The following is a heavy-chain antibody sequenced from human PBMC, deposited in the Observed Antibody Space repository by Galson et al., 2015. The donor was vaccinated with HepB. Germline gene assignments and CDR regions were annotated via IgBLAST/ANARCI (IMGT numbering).Heavy chain of an antibody. Sequence: SLRLSCAASGFTFSSYAMSWVRQAPGKGLEWVSAISGSGGSTYYADSVKGRFTISRDNSKNTLYLQMNSLRAEDTAVYYCAKDRGCSSTCCYTVHTAFDIWGQGTMVTVSS. CDR2: ISGSGGST. CDR1: GFTFSSYA. V-gene: IGHV3-23*01. J-gene: IGHJ3*02. D-gene: IGHD2-2*02. CDR3: AKDRGCSSTCCYTVHTAFDI.